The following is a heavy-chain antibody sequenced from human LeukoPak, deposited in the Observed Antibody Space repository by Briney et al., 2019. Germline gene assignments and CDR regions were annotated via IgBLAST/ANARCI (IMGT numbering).Heavy chain of an antibody. Sequence: RPGGSLRLSCTASGFTFGDYAMNWFRQAPGKGLEWVGFIRSKDYGGTTEYAASVKGRFTISRDDSKSIAYLQMNSLKTEDTAVYFCTRGASSYYDFWSGYVFDYWGQRTLVTVSS. CDR2: IRSKDYGGTT. CDR1: GFTFGDYA. J-gene: IGHJ4*02. D-gene: IGHD3-3*01. V-gene: IGHV3-49*03. CDR3: TRGASSYYDFWSGYVFDY.